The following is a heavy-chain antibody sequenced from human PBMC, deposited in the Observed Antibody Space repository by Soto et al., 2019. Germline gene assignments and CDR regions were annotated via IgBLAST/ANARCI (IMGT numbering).Heavy chain of an antibody. CDR3: ARDYALYCSGGSCYPK. J-gene: IGHJ4*02. D-gene: IGHD2-15*01. CDR1: GFTFSSYS. CDR2: ISSSSSTI. Sequence: GGSLRLSCAASGFTFSSYSMNWVRQAPGKGLEWVSYISSSSSTIYYADSVKGRFTISRDNAKNSLYLQMNSLRAEDTAVYYCARDYALYCSGGSCYPKWGQGTLVTVSS. V-gene: IGHV3-48*01.